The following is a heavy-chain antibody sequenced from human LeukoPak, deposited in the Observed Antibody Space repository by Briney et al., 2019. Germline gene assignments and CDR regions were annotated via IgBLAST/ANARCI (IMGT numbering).Heavy chain of an antibody. Sequence: GRSLRLSCSASGFTFSSYGVHWVRQAPVKGLEWVAVISYDGSNKYYADSVKGRFTISRDNAKTSLYLQMNSLRAEDTAVYYCARDVLAAGATGTFDIWGQGTMVTVSS. D-gene: IGHD1-14*01. CDR1: GFTFSSYG. J-gene: IGHJ3*02. CDR2: ISYDGSNK. V-gene: IGHV3-30*03. CDR3: ARDVLAAGATGTFDI.